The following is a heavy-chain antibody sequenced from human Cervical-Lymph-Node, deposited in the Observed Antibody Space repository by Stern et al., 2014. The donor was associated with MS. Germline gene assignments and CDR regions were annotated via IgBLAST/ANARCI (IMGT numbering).Heavy chain of an antibody. CDR2: IWYDGSNK. J-gene: IGHJ4*02. CDR3: ARDRSGSDWYYFDY. CDR1: GFTFSSYG. V-gene: IGHV3-33*01. Sequence: VQLVESGGGVVQPGRSLRLSCAASGFTFSSYGMHWVRQAPGKGLAWVAVIWYDGSNKYYADSVKGRFTISRDNSKNTLYLQMNSLRAEDTAVYYCARDRSGSDWYYFDYWGQGTLVTVSS. D-gene: IGHD1-26*01.